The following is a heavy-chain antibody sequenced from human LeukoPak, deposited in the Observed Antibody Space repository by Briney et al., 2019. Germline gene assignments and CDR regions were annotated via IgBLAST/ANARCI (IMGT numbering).Heavy chain of an antibody. Sequence: PGGSLRLSCAASGFTFSSYAMHGVRQAPGKGLEWVAVISYDGSNKYYADSVKGRFTISRDNSKNTLYLQMNSLRAEDTAVYYCARGGQLWLLEEVDYWGQGTLVTVSS. V-gene: IGHV3-30-3*01. D-gene: IGHD5-18*01. CDR2: ISYDGSNK. J-gene: IGHJ4*02. CDR3: ARGGQLWLLEEVDY. CDR1: GFTFSSYA.